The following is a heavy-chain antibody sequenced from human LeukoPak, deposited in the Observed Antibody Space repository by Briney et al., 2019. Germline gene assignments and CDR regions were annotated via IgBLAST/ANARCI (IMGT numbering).Heavy chain of an antibody. CDR1: GGSISSYY. D-gene: IGHD6-13*01. CDR2: IYYSGST. Sequence: SETLSLTCTVSGGSISSYYWSWIRQPPGKGLEWIGYIYYSGSTYYNPSLKSRVTISVDTSKNQFSLKLSSVTAADTAVYYCARDIFLGKQQLNWFDPWGQGTLVTVSS. V-gene: IGHV4-59*12. CDR3: ARDIFLGKQQLNWFDP. J-gene: IGHJ5*02.